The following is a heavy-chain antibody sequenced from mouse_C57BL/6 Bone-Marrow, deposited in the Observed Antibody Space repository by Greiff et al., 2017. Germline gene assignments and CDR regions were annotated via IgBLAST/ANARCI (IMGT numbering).Heavy chain of an antibody. D-gene: IGHD1-1*01. J-gene: IGHJ2*01. V-gene: IGHV14-4*01. CDR3: TPYYGSRGY. Sequence: EVQLQQSGAELVRPGASVKLSCTASGFNIKDDYMHWVKQRPEQGLEWIGRSDPENGDTESASKFQGKATITADTSTTTAYLHLSSLTAEDTAVYYCTPYYGSRGYWGQGTTLTVSS. CDR1: GFNIKDDY. CDR2: SDPENGDT.